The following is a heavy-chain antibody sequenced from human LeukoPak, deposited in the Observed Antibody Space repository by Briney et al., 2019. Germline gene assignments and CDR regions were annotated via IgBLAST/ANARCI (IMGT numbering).Heavy chain of an antibody. CDR1: GFTLSSHA. J-gene: IGHJ5*02. D-gene: IGHD6-19*01. CDR2: ISGSGGST. V-gene: IGHV3-23*01. CDR3: ASLRRGWYNWFDH. Sequence: GGSLRLSCAASGFTLSSHAMSWVRQAPGKGLEGFSAISGSGGSTYYADSVKGRFTISRDNSKNTLYLQMNSLRAEDTAVYYCASLRRGWYNWFDHWGQGTLVTVSS.